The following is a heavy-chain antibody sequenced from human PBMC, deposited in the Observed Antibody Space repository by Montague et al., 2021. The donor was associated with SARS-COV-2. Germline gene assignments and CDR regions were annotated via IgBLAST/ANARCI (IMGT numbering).Heavy chain of an antibody. CDR3: AREGGWLSRGSYYFDY. Sequence: ETLSLTCTVSGGSISSSSYYWGWIRQPPGKGLEWIGSIYYSGSTYYNASLKSRVTISVDTSKNQFSLKLSSVTAADTAVYYCAREGGWLSRGSYYFDYWGQGTLVTVSS. V-gene: IGHV4-39*07. CDR1: GGSISSSSYY. CDR2: IYYSGST. J-gene: IGHJ4*02. D-gene: IGHD3-22*01.